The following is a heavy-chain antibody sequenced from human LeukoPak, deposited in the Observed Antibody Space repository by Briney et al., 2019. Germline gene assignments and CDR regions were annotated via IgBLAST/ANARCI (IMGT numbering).Heavy chain of an antibody. CDR3: AKERIVGAFDY. CDR1: GFTFSSYS. J-gene: IGHJ4*02. Sequence: GGSLRLSCAASGFTFSSYSMNWVRQAPGKGLEWVAVISYDGSNKYYADSVKGRFTISRDNSKNTLYLQMNSLRAEDTAVYYCAKERIVGAFDYWGQGTLVTVSS. V-gene: IGHV3-30*18. D-gene: IGHD1-26*01. CDR2: ISYDGSNK.